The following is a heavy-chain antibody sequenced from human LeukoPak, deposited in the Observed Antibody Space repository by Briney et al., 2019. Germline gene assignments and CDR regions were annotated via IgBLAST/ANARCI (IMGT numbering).Heavy chain of an antibody. CDR3: ARDKIPDIVVVPAAPGDH. D-gene: IGHD2-2*01. J-gene: IGHJ4*02. CDR2: IKRDGSEK. Sequence: PGGSLRLSCAASGFTLSSYWMSWVRQAPGKGLEWVANIKRDGSEKYYVDSVKGRFTISRDNAKNSLYLQMNSLRAEDTAVYYCARDKIPDIVVVPAAPGDHWGQGTLVTVSS. CDR1: GFTLSSYW. V-gene: IGHV3-7*01.